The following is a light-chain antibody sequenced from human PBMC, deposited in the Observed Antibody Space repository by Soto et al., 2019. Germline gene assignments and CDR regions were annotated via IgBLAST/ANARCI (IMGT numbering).Light chain of an antibody. J-gene: IGLJ1*01. CDR1: SSDVGSYNL. V-gene: IGLV2-23*02. CDR3: CSYAGSSTYV. Sequence: QSALAQPASVSGSPGQSITISCTGTSSDVGSYNLVSWYQQHPGKAPKLMIYEVSQRPSGVSNRFSGSKSGNTASLTISGPQAEDEADYYCCSYAGSSTYVFGTGTKVTVL. CDR2: EVS.